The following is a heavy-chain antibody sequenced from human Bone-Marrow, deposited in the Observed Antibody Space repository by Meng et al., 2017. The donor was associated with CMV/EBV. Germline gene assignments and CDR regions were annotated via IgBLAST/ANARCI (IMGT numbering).Heavy chain of an antibody. V-gene: IGHV4-39*01. CDR3: ASRSKYYDFSS. Sequence: ESLRLSCTVSGGSISSSSYYWGWIRQPPGKGLEWIGSIYYSGSTYYNPSLKSRVTISVDTSKNQFSLKLSSVTAADTAVYYCASRSKYYDFSSWGQGTLVTVSS. J-gene: IGHJ4*02. CDR2: IYYSGST. CDR1: GGSISSSSYY. D-gene: IGHD3-3*01.